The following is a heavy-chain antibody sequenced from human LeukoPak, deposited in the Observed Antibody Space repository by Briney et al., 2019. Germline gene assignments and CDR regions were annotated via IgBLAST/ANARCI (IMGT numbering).Heavy chain of an antibody. J-gene: IGHJ4*02. CDR3: AKDRYYDSSGSFDY. Sequence: GASVKVSCKASGYTFTSYGISWVRQAPGQGLEWMGWISAYNGNTNYAQKLQGRVTMTTDTSTSTAYMELRSLRSEDTAVYYCAKDRYYDSSGSFDYWGQGTLVTVSS. V-gene: IGHV1-18*01. CDR1: GYTFTSYG. D-gene: IGHD3-22*01. CDR2: ISAYNGNT.